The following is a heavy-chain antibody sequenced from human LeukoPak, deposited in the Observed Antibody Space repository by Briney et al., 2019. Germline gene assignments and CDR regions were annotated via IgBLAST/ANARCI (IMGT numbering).Heavy chain of an antibody. V-gene: IGHV5-51*01. Sequence: GESLQISCQGSGYSFTSYWIDWVRQMPGKGLEWMGIIYPGDSDTRYSPSFQGQVTISADKSISTAYLQWSSLKASDTAMYYCAREVAYCGGDCYSAWDYWGQGTLVTVSS. J-gene: IGHJ4*02. CDR1: GYSFTSYW. CDR3: AREVAYCGGDCYSAWDY. CDR2: IYPGDSDT. D-gene: IGHD2-21*02.